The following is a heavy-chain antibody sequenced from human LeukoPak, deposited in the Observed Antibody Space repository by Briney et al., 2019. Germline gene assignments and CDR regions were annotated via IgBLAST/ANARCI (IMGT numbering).Heavy chain of an antibody. Sequence: GGSLRLSCAASGFTFSSYSMNWVRQAPGKGLEWVSYISSSSSTIYYADSVKGRFTISRDNAKNSLYLQMNSLRAEDTAVYYCARDRSSGYLRFQHWGRGTLVTVSS. D-gene: IGHD3-22*01. CDR2: ISSSSSTI. J-gene: IGHJ1*01. V-gene: IGHV3-48*01. CDR1: GFTFSSYS. CDR3: ARDRSSGYLRFQH.